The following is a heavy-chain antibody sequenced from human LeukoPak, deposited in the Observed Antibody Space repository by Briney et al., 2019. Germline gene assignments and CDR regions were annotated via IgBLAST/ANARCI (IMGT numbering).Heavy chain of an antibody. J-gene: IGHJ6*02. D-gene: IGHD3-10*01. V-gene: IGHV3-66*01. CDR3: ARGSYGSGMDV. CDR2: IYSGGST. Sequence: GGSLRLSCAASGFTVSSNYMSWVRQAPGKGLEWVSVIYSGGSTYYADSVKGRFTISRDNSKNTLYLQMNSLRDEDTAVYYCARGSYGSGMDVWGQGTTVTVSS. CDR1: GFTVSSNY.